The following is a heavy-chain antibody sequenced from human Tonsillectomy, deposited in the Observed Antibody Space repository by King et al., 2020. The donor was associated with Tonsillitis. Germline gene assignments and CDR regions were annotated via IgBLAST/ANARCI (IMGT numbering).Heavy chain of an antibody. CDR3: TTDGTYYYDRSGYY. CDR2: IKSKTDGGTT. V-gene: IGHV3-15*01. J-gene: IGHJ4*02. D-gene: IGHD3-22*01. Sequence: VQLVESGGGLVKPGGSLRLSCAASGFTFSNAWMSWVRQAPGKGLEWVGRIKSKTDGGTTEYAAPVKGRFTISRDDSKNTLYLQMNSLKTEDTAVYYCTTDGTYYYDRSGYYWGQGTLVTVSS. CDR1: GFTFSNAW.